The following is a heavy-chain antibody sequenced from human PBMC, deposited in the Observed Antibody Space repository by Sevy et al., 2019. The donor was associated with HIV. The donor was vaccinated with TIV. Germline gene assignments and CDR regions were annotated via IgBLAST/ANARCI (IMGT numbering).Heavy chain of an antibody. Sequence: ASVKVSCKASGYTFASYGITWVRQAPGQGLEWMGGIIPIFGTTNFAQTFQGRVTITADEFTSTAYMELSSLRSADTAVYYCARTPILVIPGATDLYFDNWGQGTLVTVSS. CDR1: GYTFASYG. D-gene: IGHD2-2*01. J-gene: IGHJ4*02. V-gene: IGHV1-69*13. CDR2: IIPIFGTT. CDR3: ARTPILVIPGATDLYFDN.